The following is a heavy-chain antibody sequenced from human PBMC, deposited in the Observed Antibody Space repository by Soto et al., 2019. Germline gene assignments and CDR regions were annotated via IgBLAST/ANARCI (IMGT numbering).Heavy chain of an antibody. CDR2: ISSGGSTK. CDR3: ARSNSGYHYNYYYYMDV. D-gene: IGHD5-12*01. CDR1: GFPFSDYY. Sequence: GGSLRLSCAASGFPFSDYYMSWIRQAPGKGLEWVSYISSGGSTKYYADSVKGRFTISRDNAKNSLYLQMNSLRVEDTAVYYCARSNSGYHYNYYYYMDVWGKGTTVTVSS. J-gene: IGHJ6*03. V-gene: IGHV3-11*01.